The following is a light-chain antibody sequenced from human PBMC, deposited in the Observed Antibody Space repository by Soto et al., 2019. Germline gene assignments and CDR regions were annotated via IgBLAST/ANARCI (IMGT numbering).Light chain of an antibody. CDR3: TSYTGSSNTV. Sequence: QSALTQPASVSGSPGQSITISCTGTSSDVGGYNSVSWYRQYPGKAPKLIIFDVTDRPSGISTRFSGSKSGNTASLTISGRQAEEEAVFYCTSYTGSSNTVFGTGTKLTVL. V-gene: IGLV2-14*01. CDR2: DVT. J-gene: IGLJ1*01. CDR1: SSDVGGYNS.